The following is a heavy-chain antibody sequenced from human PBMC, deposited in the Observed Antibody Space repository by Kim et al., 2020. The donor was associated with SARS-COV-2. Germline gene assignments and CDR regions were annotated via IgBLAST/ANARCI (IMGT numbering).Heavy chain of an antibody. CDR1: GFTFSSYE. V-gene: IGHV3-48*03. J-gene: IGHJ4*02. CDR3: ARPGYISGWYGFDY. Sequence: GGSLRLSCAASGFTFSSYEMNWVRQAPGKGLEWVSYISSSGSTIYYADSVKGRFTISRDNAKNSLYLQMNSLRAEETAVYYCARPGYISGWYGFDYWGQGTLVTVSS. D-gene: IGHD6-19*01. CDR2: ISSSGSTI.